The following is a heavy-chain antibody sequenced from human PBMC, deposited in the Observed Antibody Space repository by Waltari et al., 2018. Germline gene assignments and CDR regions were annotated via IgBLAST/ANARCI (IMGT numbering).Heavy chain of an antibody. CDR1: GFTFGDYA. Sequence: EVQLVESGGGLVQPGRSLRLSCTASGFTFGDYAISWFRQATGKGLAWVGFIRSKAYGGTTEYAASVKGRFTISRDDSKSIAYLQMNSLKTEDTAVYYCTRAEVTYYYGSGSYYNAPDYWGQGTLVTVSS. D-gene: IGHD3-10*01. CDR2: IRSKAYGGTT. V-gene: IGHV3-49*03. CDR3: TRAEVTYYYGSGSYYNAPDY. J-gene: IGHJ4*02.